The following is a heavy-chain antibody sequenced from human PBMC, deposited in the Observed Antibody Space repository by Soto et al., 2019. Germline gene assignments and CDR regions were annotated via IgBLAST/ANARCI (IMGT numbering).Heavy chain of an antibody. CDR3: AKDHYYDSSGYYPYFDY. CDR1: GFTFSSYA. V-gene: IGHV3-23*01. D-gene: IGHD3-22*01. J-gene: IGHJ4*02. Sequence: GESLKISCAASGFTFSSYAMSWVRQAPGKGLEWVSAISGSGGSTYYADSVKGRFTISRDNSKNTLYLQMNSLRAEDTAVYYCAKDHYYDSSGYYPYFDYWGQGTLVTVSS. CDR2: ISGSGGST.